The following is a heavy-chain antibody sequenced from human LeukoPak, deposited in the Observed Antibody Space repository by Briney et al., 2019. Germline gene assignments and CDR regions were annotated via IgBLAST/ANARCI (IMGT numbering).Heavy chain of an antibody. CDR2: ISSSGKS. V-gene: IGHV4-39*01. CDR3: ARFKGGTGFDY. CDR1: GGSISTTDFD. J-gene: IGHJ4*02. D-gene: IGHD1-26*01. Sequence: SETLSLTCAVSGGSISTTDFDWAWIRQPPGQGLEWIATISSSGKSYYNPYLMSRATISVDTSKNQFSLDVTSVTAADTGLFYCARFKGGTGFDYWGRGILVIVS.